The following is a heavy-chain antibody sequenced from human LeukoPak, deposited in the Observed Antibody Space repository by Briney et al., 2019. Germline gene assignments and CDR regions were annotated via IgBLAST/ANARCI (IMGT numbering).Heavy chain of an antibody. D-gene: IGHD4-11*01. Sequence: GGSLRLSCAASGFVFSTYAMHWVRQARGKGLEYVSGISGNGGYTDYANSVKGRFTISRDNAKNSLYLQMNSLRAEDTAVYYCARAFSNYDPDQNYYYYYCMDVWGKGTTVTVSS. J-gene: IGHJ6*03. CDR1: GFVFSTYA. V-gene: IGHV3-64*01. CDR2: ISGNGGYT. CDR3: ARAFSNYDPDQNYYYYYCMDV.